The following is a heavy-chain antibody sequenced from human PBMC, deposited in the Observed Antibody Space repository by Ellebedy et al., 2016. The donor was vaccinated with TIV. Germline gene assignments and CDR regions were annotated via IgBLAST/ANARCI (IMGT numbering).Heavy chain of an antibody. J-gene: IGHJ4*02. V-gene: IGHV3-66*01. CDR1: GFSVSNNF. Sequence: GESLKISCAASGFSVSNNFVSWVRQAPGKGLELISLIYNDGTTYYADSVKARFTISRDISKNTLYLQMNSLRDEDTAVYYCARDPGSGWYFDYWGQGTLVTVSS. CDR3: ARDPGSGWYFDY. CDR2: IYNDGTT. D-gene: IGHD6-19*01.